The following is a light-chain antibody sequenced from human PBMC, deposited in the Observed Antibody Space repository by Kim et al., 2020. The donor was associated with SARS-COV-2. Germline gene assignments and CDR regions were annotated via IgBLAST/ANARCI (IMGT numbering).Light chain of an antibody. CDR3: QQYGSSPRT. V-gene: IGKV3-20*01. CDR2: AAS. Sequence: PGDRATLSCRASQSVSSNSLAWYQQRPGQSPRLLIYAASSRATGIPDRFSGSGSGTDFTLTISRLEPEDFAVYYCQQYGSSPRTFGQGTKVDIK. J-gene: IGKJ1*01. CDR1: QSVSSNS.